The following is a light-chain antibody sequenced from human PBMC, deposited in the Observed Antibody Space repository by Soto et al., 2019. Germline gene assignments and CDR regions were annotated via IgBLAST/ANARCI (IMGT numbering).Light chain of an antibody. CDR2: GAS. V-gene: IGKV3-15*01. Sequence: EVVMTQSPATVSVSPGEGVTLSCRASQTISNDLAWYQQKPGQAPRLLIYGASTRATGVPARFSGGGSGTEFTLTISSRQYEDFALYYCQQNNKWSPFTFGAGTKVEIK. J-gene: IGKJ4*01. CDR3: QQNNKWSPFT. CDR1: QTISND.